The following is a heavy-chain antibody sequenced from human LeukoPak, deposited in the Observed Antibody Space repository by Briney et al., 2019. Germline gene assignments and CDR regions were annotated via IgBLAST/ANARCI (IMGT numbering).Heavy chain of an antibody. Sequence: GGSLRLSCAASGITFSGAWMHCVRQAPGKGLVRVSRINDDGSFRRYANSVKGRFTISRDNAKNTLFLQMDSLRAEDTAVYYCARVSGPGMNEYYHLWGQGTLVTVSS. J-gene: IGHJ1*01. V-gene: IGHV3-74*01. CDR2: INDDGSFR. CDR3: ARVSGPGMNEYYHL. CDR1: GITFSGAW. D-gene: IGHD3-10*01.